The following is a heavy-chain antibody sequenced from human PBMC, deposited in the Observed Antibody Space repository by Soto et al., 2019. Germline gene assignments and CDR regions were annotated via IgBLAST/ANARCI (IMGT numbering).Heavy chain of an antibody. Sequence: ETLSLTCTVSGGSISNYYWSWIRQPPGKGLEWIGYIYYSGSTNYNPSLKSRVTISVDTSKNQFSPKLSSVTAADTAVYYCARGYSYGNYYYYGMDVWGQGTTVTVSS. CDR3: ARGYSYGNYYYYGMDV. CDR1: GGSISNYY. V-gene: IGHV4-59*12. J-gene: IGHJ6*02. D-gene: IGHD5-18*01. CDR2: IYYSGST.